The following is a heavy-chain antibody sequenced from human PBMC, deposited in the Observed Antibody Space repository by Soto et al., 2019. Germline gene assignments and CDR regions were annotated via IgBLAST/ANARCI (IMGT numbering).Heavy chain of an antibody. CDR3: AKASGTSGFDY. J-gene: IGHJ4*02. CDR1: GFTLSDYA. Sequence: GGSLRLSCASSGFTLSDYAMTWVRQGPGKGLEWVAVIWYDGSNKYYADSVKGRFTISRDNSKNTLYLQMNSLRAEDTAVYYCAKASGTSGFDYWGQGTLVTVSS. CDR2: IWYDGSNK. V-gene: IGHV3-30*02. D-gene: IGHD1-1*01.